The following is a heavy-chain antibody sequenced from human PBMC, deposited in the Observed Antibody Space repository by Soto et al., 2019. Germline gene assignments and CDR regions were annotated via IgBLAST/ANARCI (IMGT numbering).Heavy chain of an antibody. J-gene: IGHJ6*02. Sequence: GGSLRLSCAASGFTFSSYAMHWVRQAPGKGLEWVAVISYDGSNKYYADSVKGRFTISRDNSKNTLYLQMNSLRAEDTAVYYCARDEPHHSYYYYYGMDVWGQGTTVTVSS. V-gene: IGHV3-30-3*01. CDR2: ISYDGSNK. CDR1: GFTFSSYA. CDR3: ARDEPHHSYYYYYGMDV.